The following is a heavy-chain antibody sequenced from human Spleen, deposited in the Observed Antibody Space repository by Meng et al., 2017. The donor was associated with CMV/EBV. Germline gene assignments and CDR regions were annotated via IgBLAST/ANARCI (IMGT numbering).Heavy chain of an antibody. CDR2: ISYDGSNK. Sequence: VQLVEYGGGGLQSGRYREISCAASGFNFRSYAMHWVRQAPGKGLEWVAVISYDGSNKYYADSVKGRFTISRDNSKNTLYLQMNSLRAEDTAVYYCARGPFIAVAAPFDYWGQGTLVTVSS. CDR1: GFNFRSYA. J-gene: IGHJ4*02. V-gene: IGHV3-30-3*01. CDR3: ARGPFIAVAAPFDY. D-gene: IGHD6-19*01.